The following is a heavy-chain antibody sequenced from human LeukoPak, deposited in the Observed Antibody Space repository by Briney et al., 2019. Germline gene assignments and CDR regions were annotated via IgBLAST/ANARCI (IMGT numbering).Heavy chain of an antibody. CDR3: AKDRIPDGFYSIDS. CDR2: IFGNGAGI. D-gene: IGHD3-22*01. J-gene: IGHJ4*02. CDR1: GFSLGVYA. Sequence: PGGSLRLSCTAPGFSLGVYAMNWVRQAPGKGLEWISSIFGNGAGINYADSVKGRFTISRDNAQNTLYLQMNSLRAEDTAVYYCAKDRIPDGFYSIDSWGQGVLVNVSS. V-gene: IGHV3-23*01.